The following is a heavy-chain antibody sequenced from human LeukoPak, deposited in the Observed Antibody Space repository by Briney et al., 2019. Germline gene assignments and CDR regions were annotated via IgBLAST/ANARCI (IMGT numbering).Heavy chain of an antibody. CDR3: ATGVGAHYYYYMDV. Sequence: SETLSLTCTVSGGSISTSSYYWGWIRQPPGKGLECIGNIYYSGSTYYNPSLKSRVTISVDTSKNQFSLKLSSVTAADTAVYYCATGVGAHYYYYMDVWGKGTTVTISS. V-gene: IGHV4-39*01. CDR1: GGSISTSSYY. J-gene: IGHJ6*03. CDR2: IYYSGST. D-gene: IGHD1-26*01.